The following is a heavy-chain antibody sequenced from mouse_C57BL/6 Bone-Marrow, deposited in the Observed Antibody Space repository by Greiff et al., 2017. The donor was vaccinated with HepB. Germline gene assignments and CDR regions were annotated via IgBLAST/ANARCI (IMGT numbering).Heavy chain of an antibody. V-gene: IGHV14-3*01. CDR3: ARWEITTVRAWFAY. J-gene: IGHJ3*01. Sequence: EVKLQESVAELVRPGASVKLSCTASGFNIKNTYMHWVKQRPEQGLEWIGRIDPANGNTKYAPKFQGKATITADTSSNTAYLQLSSLTSEDTAIYYCARWEITTVRAWFAYWGQGTLVTVSA. CDR1: GFNIKNTY. CDR2: IDPANGNT. D-gene: IGHD1-1*01.